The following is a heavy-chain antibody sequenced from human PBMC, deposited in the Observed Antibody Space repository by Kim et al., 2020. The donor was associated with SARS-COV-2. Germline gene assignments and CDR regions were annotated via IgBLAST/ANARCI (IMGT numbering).Heavy chain of an antibody. V-gene: IGHV3-66*01. CDR1: GFTVSSNY. Sequence: GGSLRLSCAASGFTVSSNYMSWVRQAPGKGLEWVSFIYSGGSTYYADSVKGRFIISRDNSKNTLYLQMNSLRDEDTAVYYCARESARYSYGTIDYWGQGTLVMVSS. CDR3: ARESARYSYGTIDY. J-gene: IGHJ4*02. D-gene: IGHD5-18*01. CDR2: IYSGGST.